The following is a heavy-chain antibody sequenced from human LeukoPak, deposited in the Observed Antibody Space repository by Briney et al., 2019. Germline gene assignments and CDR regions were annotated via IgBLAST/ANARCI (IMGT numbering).Heavy chain of an antibody. J-gene: IGHJ4*02. CDR2: IYYSGST. V-gene: IGHV4-39*01. D-gene: IGHD3/OR15-3a*01. Sequence: PSETLSLTCIVSGGSISSSSYYWAWIRQPPGKGLEWIGSIYYSGSTYYNPSLKSRVIISVDTSKNQFSLRLTSVTAADTAVYYCARQTGSGLFILPGGQGTLVTVSS. CDR1: GGSISSSSYY. CDR3: ARQTGSGLFILP.